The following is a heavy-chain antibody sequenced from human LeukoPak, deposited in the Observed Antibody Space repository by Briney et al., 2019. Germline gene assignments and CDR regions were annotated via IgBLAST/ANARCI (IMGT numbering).Heavy chain of an antibody. V-gene: IGHV4-30-2*01. Sequence: SETLSLTCTVSGDSISNGAYYWSWIRQPPGKGLEWIGFIYHTGGTDYNPSLKSRIIISVDRSKNQFSLKLSSLTAADTATYYCAREGQPTDAFDIWGQGTMVTVSS. J-gene: IGHJ3*02. CDR1: GDSISNGAYY. CDR2: IYHTGGT. CDR3: AREGQPTDAFDI.